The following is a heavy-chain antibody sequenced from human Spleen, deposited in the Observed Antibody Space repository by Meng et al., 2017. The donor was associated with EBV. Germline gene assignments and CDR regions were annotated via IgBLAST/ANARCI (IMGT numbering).Heavy chain of an antibody. Sequence: QVQLRESGPGQVKPSXXLSLTCTVSGDSISSFYYWGWIRQPPGRGLEWIGSVHYTGSTYYSPSLKSRVTVSVDTSKNQFSLRLTSVTAADTAVYYCARPFPSWQSPRLDPFGAWGQGTLVTVSS. J-gene: IGHJ5*02. CDR2: VHYTGST. CDR1: GDSISSFYY. V-gene: IGHV4-39*01. CDR3: ARPFPSWQSPRLDPFGA. D-gene: IGHD6-19*01.